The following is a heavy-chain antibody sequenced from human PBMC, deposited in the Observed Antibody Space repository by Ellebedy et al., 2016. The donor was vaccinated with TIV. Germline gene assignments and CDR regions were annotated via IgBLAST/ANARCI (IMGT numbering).Heavy chain of an antibody. J-gene: IGHJ5*02. CDR3: SRDRWNDGWFDP. Sequence: MPSETLSLTCTVSGGSITGHYWSWIRQPPGKGLEWMGNIYYSGSTNYNPSLKSRVTISVDTSKNQFSLKLSSVTAADTAIYYCSRDRWNDGWFDPWGQGTLVTVSS. CDR1: GGSITGHY. V-gene: IGHV4-59*11. CDR2: IYYSGST. D-gene: IGHD1-1*01.